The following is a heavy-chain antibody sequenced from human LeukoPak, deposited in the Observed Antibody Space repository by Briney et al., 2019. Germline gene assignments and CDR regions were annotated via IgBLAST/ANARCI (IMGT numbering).Heavy chain of an antibody. CDR2: INPNSGGT. CDR3: ARDRSIAAAKPIPGY. V-gene: IGHV1-2*02. J-gene: IGHJ4*02. Sequence: GASVKVSCKASGYTFTGYYMHWVRQAPGQGLEWMGWINPNSGGTNYAQKFQGRVTMTRDTSISTAYMELSRLRSDDTAVYYCARDRSIAAAKPIPGYWGQGTLVTVSS. D-gene: IGHD6-13*01. CDR1: GYTFTGYY.